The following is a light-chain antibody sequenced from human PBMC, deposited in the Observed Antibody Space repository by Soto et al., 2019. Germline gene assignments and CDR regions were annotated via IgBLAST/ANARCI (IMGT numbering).Light chain of an antibody. Sequence: EIGLSQSASTLSLSTGERATLSCRASQSVSSYLAWYQQKPGQAPRLLIYDASNRATGIPARFSGSGSGTDFTLTISSLEPEDFAVYYCQQRSNWPLTFGGGTKVDIK. CDR2: DAS. J-gene: IGKJ4*01. CDR1: QSVSSY. CDR3: QQRSNWPLT. V-gene: IGKV3-11*01.